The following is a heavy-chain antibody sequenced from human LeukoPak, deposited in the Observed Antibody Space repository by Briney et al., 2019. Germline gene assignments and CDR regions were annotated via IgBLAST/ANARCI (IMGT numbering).Heavy chain of an antibody. J-gene: IGHJ6*03. D-gene: IGHD1-26*01. CDR3: ARWGAMAGYYMDV. Sequence: PGGSLRLSCAASGFTFSSYWMHWVRQAPGKGLVWVSRINSDGSSTSYADSVKGRFTISRDNAKNTLYLQMNSLRAEDTAVYYCARWGAMAGYYMDVWGKGTTVTVSS. V-gene: IGHV3-74*01. CDR2: INSDGSST. CDR1: GFTFSSYW.